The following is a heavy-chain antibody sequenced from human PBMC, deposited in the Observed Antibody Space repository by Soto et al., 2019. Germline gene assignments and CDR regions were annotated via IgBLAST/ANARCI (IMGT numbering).Heavy chain of an antibody. CDR1: GGSISSGGYY. V-gene: IGHV4-31*03. CDR3: ARSTHGGRDILVVPAAPYYFDY. D-gene: IGHD2-2*01. J-gene: IGHJ4*02. CDR2: IYYSGST. Sequence: QVQLQESGPGLVKPSQTLSLTCTVSGGSISSGGYYWSWIRQHPGKGLEWIGYIYYSGSTYYNPSLKSRVTISVDTSKNQFSLKLSSVTAADTAVYYCARSTHGGRDILVVPAAPYYFDYWGQASLVTVSS.